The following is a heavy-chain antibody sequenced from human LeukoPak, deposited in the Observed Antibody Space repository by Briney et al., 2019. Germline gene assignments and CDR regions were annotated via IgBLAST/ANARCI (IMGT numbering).Heavy chain of an antibody. CDR3: ARGPLGYCSSSSCHGPDY. CDR2: INHSGST. CDR1: GDSFSGFY. D-gene: IGHD2-2*01. V-gene: IGHV4-34*01. Sequence: SENLSFTCAVYGDSFSGFYWSWIRQPPGKGLEWIGEINHSGSTNYNPSLKSRVTISADTSRNQFSLRLSSVTAADTAVYYCARGPLGYCSSSSCHGPDYWGQGTLVTVSS. J-gene: IGHJ4*02.